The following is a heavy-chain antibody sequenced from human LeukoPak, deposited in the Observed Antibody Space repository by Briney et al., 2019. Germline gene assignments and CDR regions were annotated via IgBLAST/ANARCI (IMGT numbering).Heavy chain of an antibody. CDR1: GYTFTGYY. V-gene: IGHV1-2*02. CDR2: INPNSGGT. D-gene: IGHD3-3*01. Sequence: ASVKVSCKASGYTFTGYYMHWVRQAPGQGPEWMGWINPNSGGTNYAQKFQGRVTMTRDTSISTAYMELSRLRSDDTAVYYCARDLNGVYYFDYWGQGTLVTVSS. J-gene: IGHJ4*02. CDR3: ARDLNGVYYFDY.